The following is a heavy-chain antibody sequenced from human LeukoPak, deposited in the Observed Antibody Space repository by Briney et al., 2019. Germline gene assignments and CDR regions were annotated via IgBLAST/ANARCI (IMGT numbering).Heavy chain of an antibody. J-gene: IGHJ4*02. CDR2: IYPGDSDT. D-gene: IGHD6-19*01. Sequence: GESLKISCKGSGYSFTTYWIGWVRQMLGKGLEWMGIIYPGDSDTRYNPSFQGQVTISADKSISTAYLLRNSLKASDTAIYYCARRGSGWSIDYWGQGTLVTVSS. V-gene: IGHV5-51*01. CDR1: GYSFTTYW. CDR3: ARRGSGWSIDY.